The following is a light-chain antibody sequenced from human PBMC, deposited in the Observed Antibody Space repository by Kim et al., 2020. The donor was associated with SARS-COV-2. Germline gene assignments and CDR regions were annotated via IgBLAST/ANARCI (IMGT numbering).Light chain of an antibody. CDR1: RLRRFS. J-gene: IGLJ1*01. CDR2: ARN. V-gene: IGLV3-19*01. CDR3: NSRDNSGNHQV. Sequence: ALGQTVRITCQGDRLRRFSATWYQQKPGQAPVLVIYARNNRPSGVPDRFSGSSSGNTASLTITGTQAEDEADYYCNSRDNSGNHQVFGTGTKVTVL.